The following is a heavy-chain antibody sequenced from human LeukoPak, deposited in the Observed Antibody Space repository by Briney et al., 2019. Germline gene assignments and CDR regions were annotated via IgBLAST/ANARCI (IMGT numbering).Heavy chain of an antibody. D-gene: IGHD3-10*01. V-gene: IGHV3-30*18. J-gene: IGHJ6*02. CDR3: AKEDRSGSYSYFYGMGV. CDR1: GFTFSSYA. CDR2: ISYDGSNT. Sequence: GGSLRLSCAASGFTFSSYAMSWVRQAPGKGLEWVAVISYDGSNTYYADSMRGRFTISRDNSKNTLYLQVNSLRVEDTAVYYCAKEDRSGSYSYFYGMGVWGQGTTVTVSS.